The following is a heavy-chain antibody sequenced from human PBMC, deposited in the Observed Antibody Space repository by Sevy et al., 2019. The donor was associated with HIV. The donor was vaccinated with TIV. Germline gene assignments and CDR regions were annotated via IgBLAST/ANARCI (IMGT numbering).Heavy chain of an antibody. CDR2: ISAYNGNT. Sequence: ASVKVSCKASGYTFTSYGISWVRQAPGQGLEWMGWISAYNGNTNYAQKLQGRVTMTTDTSTSTAYMELRSLRSDDTAVYYCARALMSFRTYGSGSPFDSWGQGTLVTVSS. CDR1: GYTFTSYG. V-gene: IGHV1-18*01. J-gene: IGHJ4*02. D-gene: IGHD3-10*01. CDR3: ARALMSFRTYGSGSPFDS.